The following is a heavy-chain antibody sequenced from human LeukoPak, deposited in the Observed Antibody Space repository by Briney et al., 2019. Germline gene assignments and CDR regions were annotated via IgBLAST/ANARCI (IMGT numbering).Heavy chain of an antibody. V-gene: IGHV4-39*01. CDR1: GGSISSSSYY. D-gene: IGHD6-19*01. J-gene: IGHJ5*02. CDR3: ARLEGSGWYSTPHYDP. Sequence: SETLSLTCTVSGGSISSSSYYWGWIRQPPGKGLEWIGSIYYSGSTYYNPSLKSRVTISVDTSKNQFSLRLSSVTAADTAVYYCARLEGSGWYSTPHYDPWGQGTLVTVSS. CDR2: IYYSGST.